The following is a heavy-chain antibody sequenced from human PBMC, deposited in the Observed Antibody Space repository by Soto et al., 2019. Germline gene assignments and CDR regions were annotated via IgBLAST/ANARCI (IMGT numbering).Heavy chain of an antibody. J-gene: IGHJ4*02. D-gene: IGHD3-9*01. V-gene: IGHV3-23*01. CDR3: ARAYFAILTGYFGDY. CDR2: MSNSGSRT. Sequence: VQLLESGGGLVQPGGSLRLSCAASGFTFSNYAMSWVRQAPGKGLEWVSGMSNSGSRTYYADSVKGRFIISRDNSKNTLYLQMNSLTPEDTAVYYCARAYFAILTGYFGDYWGQGTLVSVSS. CDR1: GFTFSNYA.